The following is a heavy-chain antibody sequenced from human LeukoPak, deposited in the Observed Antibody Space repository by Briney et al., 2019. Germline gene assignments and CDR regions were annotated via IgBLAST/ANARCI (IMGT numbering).Heavy chain of an antibody. J-gene: IGHJ5*02. D-gene: IGHD5-12*01. V-gene: IGHV3-74*01. CDR1: RFTFNSYW. CDR2: INSDGSST. Sequence: GGSLRLSCAASRFTFNSYWMHWVRQAPGKGLVWVSRINSDGSSTSYADSVKGRFTISRDNAKNTLYLQMNSLRAEDTAVYYCARDGGGYRFYNWFDPWGQGTLVTVSS. CDR3: ARDGGGYRFYNWFDP.